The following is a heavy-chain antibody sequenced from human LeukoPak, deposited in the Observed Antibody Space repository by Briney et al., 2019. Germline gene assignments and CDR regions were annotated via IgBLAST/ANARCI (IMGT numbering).Heavy chain of an antibody. CDR3: ARDPPVGIQPGVD. CDR2: INPNSGGT. V-gene: IGHV1-2*02. Sequence: ASVKVSCKASGYTFTGYYMHWVRQAPGQGLEWMGWINPNSGGTHYAQKFQGRVTMTRDTSISTAYMELSRLRSDDTAVYYCARDPPVGIQPGVDWGQGTLVTVSS. CDR1: GYTFTGYY. D-gene: IGHD5-18*01. J-gene: IGHJ4*02.